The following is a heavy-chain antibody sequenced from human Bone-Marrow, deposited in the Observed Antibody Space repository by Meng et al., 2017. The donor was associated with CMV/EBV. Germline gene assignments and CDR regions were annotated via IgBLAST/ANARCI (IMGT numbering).Heavy chain of an antibody. CDR3: ARDHGSSSGYFDY. D-gene: IGHD6-6*01. J-gene: IGHJ4*02. Sequence: SGGSISSGGYYWRWIRQHPGKGLEWIGYIYYSGSTYYNPSLKSRVTISVDTSKNQFSLKLSSVTAADTAVYYCARDHGSSSGYFDYWGQGTLVTVSS. CDR2: IYYSGST. CDR1: GGSISSGGYY. V-gene: IGHV4-31*02.